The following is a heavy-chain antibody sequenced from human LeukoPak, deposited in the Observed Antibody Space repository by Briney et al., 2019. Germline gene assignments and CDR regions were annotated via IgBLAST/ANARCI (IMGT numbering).Heavy chain of an antibody. CDR1: GGSISSGDYY. V-gene: IGHV4-30-4*01. CDR3: AREDIVVVPAAGYGMDV. Sequence: PSETLSLTCTVSGGSISSGDYYWSWIRQPPGKGLEWIGYIYYSGSTYHNPSLKSRVTISVDTSKNQFSLKLSSVTAADTAVYYCAREDIVVVPAAGYGMDVWGKGTTVTVSS. D-gene: IGHD2-2*01. J-gene: IGHJ6*04. CDR2: IYYSGST.